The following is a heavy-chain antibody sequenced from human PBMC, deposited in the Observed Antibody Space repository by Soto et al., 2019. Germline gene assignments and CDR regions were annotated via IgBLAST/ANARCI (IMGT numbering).Heavy chain of an antibody. CDR2: IIPIFGTA. D-gene: IGHD4-17*01. J-gene: IGHJ4*02. Sequence: ASVKVSCKASGGTFSSYAISWVRQAPGQGLEWMGGIIPIFGTANYAQKFQGRVTITADESTSTAYMELSSLRSEDTAVYYCARDKDYGDYASDYWGQGTLVTVSS. V-gene: IGHV1-69*13. CDR1: GGTFSSYA. CDR3: ARDKDYGDYASDY.